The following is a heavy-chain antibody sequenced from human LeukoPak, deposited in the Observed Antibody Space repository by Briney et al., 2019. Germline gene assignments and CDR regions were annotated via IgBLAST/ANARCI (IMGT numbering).Heavy chain of an antibody. J-gene: IGHJ6*02. CDR1: GFTFSSYS. CDR3: ARLAAAGQYYYYGMDV. D-gene: IGHD6-13*01. Sequence: GGSLRLSCAASGFTFSSYSMNWVRQAPGKGLEWVSSISSSSSYIYYVDSVKGRFTISRDNANNSLYLQMNSLRAEDTAVYYCARLAAAGQYYYYGMDVWGQGTTVTVSS. V-gene: IGHV3-21*01. CDR2: ISSSSSYI.